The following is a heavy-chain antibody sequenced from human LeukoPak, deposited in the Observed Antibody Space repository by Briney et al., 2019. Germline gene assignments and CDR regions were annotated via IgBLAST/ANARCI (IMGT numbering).Heavy chain of an antibody. V-gene: IGHV4-34*01. CDR2: INHSGST. CDR1: GGSFSGYY. CDR3: ARGYLLWFGELFYYYYYGMDV. Sequence: SETLSLTCAVYGGSFSGYYWSWTRQPPGKGLEWIGEINHSGSTNYNPSLKSRVTISVDTSKNQFSLKLSSVTAADTAVYYCARGYLLWFGELFYYYYYGMDVWGQGTTVTVSS. J-gene: IGHJ6*02. D-gene: IGHD3-10*01.